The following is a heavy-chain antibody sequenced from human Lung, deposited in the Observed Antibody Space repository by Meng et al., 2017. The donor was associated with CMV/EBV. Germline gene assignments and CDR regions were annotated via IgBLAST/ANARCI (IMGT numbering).Heavy chain of an antibody. J-gene: IGHJ4*01. CDR3: AKSSDNGWSS. CDR2: VNPISDDT. Sequence: QVQLVQSGAEVKRPGASVKISCQASGYSFSGFYLNWARQAPGHGLEWLGRVNPISDDTHLAQKFEGRITVTRGATINTAFMELTRLRPDDTAVYYSAKSSDNGWSSWGPGTLVTVSS. D-gene: IGHD6-19*01. V-gene: IGHV1-2*06. CDR1: GYSFSGFY.